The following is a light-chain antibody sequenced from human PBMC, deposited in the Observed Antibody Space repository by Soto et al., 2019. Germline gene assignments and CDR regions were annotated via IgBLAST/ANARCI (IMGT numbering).Light chain of an antibody. CDR1: QSISSSY. V-gene: IGKV3-15*01. J-gene: IGKJ3*01. Sequence: EIVLTQSPGTLSLSTGKRATLSCRASQSISSSYLAWYQQRPGQAPRLLIYGASTRATGIPARFSGSGSGTEFTLTISSLQSEDFAVYFCQQYNNWPPVTFGPGTKVDI. CDR3: QQYNNWPPVT. CDR2: GAS.